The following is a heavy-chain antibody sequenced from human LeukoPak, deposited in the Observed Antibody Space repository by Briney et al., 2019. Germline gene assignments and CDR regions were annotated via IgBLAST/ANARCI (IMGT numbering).Heavy chain of an antibody. CDR2: INPNSGGT. CDR3: ARGEPPTYYYYGMDV. CDR1: GYTFTGYY. V-gene: IGHV1-2*02. D-gene: IGHD1-14*01. Sequence: ASVKVSCKASGYTFTGYYMHWVRQAPGQGLEWMRWINPNSGGTNYAQKFQGRVTMTRDTSISTAYMELSRLRSDDTAVYYCARGEPPTYYYYGMDVWGQGTTVTVSS. J-gene: IGHJ6*02.